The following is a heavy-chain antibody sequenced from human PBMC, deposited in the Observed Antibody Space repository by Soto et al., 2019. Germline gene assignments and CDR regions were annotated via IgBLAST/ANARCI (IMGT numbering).Heavy chain of an antibody. D-gene: IGHD3-10*01. J-gene: IGHJ4*02. V-gene: IGHV3-23*01. CDR2: ISGSGGST. CDR3: SKDGGAAIDIDY. Sequence: PGGSLRLSCAASGFTFSSYAMSWVRQAPGKGLEWVSAISGSGGSTYYADSVKGRFTISRDNSKNTLYLQMNSLRAEDTAVYYFSKDGGAAIDIDYSCPATLLSVSS. CDR1: GFTFSSYA.